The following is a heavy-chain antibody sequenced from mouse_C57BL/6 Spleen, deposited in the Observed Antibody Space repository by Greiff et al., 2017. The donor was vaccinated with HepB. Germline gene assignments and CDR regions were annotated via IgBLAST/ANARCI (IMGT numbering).Heavy chain of an antibody. J-gene: IGHJ4*01. CDR3: ARREVRQAMDY. CDR1: GFTFTDYY. CDR2: IRNKANGYTT. Sequence: DVQLVESGGGLVQPGGSLSLSCAASGFTFTDYYMSWVRQPPGKALEWLGFIRNKANGYTTEYSASVKGRFTISRDNSQSILYLQMNALRAEDSATYYCARREVRQAMDYWGQGTSVTVSS. V-gene: IGHV7-3*01.